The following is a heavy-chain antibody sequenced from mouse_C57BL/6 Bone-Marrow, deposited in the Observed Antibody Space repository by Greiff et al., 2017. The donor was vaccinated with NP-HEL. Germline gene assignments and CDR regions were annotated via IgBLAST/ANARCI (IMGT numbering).Heavy chain of an antibody. CDR3: ARPYYGSSYEFAY. Sequence: VQLKESGPVLVKPGPSVKISCKASGFTFTDYYMHWVKQSHGKSLEWIGLVYPYNGGTSYNQKFKGKATLTVDTSSSTAYMELNSLTSEDSAVYYCARPYYGSSYEFAYWGQGTLVTVSA. CDR2: VYPYNGGT. J-gene: IGHJ3*01. D-gene: IGHD1-1*01. V-gene: IGHV1-36*01. CDR1: GFTFTDYY.